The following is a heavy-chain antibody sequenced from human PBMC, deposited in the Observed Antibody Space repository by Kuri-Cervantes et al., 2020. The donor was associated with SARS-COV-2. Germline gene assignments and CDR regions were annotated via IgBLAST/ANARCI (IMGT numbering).Heavy chain of an antibody. D-gene: IGHD3-10*01. CDR2: INPNSGGT. CDR1: GYTFTGYY. CDR3: ARDYYGSGSYYPVY. Sequence: ASVKVSCKASGYTFTGYYMHWVRQAPGQGLEWMGWINPNSGGTNYAQKFQGRVTMTRDTSISTAYMELSRLRSDDTAVYYCARDYYGSGSYYPVYWGQGTLVTDSS. V-gene: IGHV1-2*02. J-gene: IGHJ4*01.